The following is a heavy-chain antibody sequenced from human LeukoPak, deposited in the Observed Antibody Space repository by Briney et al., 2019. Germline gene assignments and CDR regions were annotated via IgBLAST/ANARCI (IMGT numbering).Heavy chain of an antibody. CDR2: IYQSGST. V-gene: IGHV4-4*02. J-gene: IGHJ6*02. CDR3: SGVAATDYYYYYGMDV. CDR1: GDPNYSRNW. D-gene: IGHD2-15*01. Sequence: PSETLSLTCAVSGDPNYSRNWWTWVRQTPGKGLEWIGEIYQSGSTNYNPSLKSRVTISVDTSKNQFSLKLSSVTAADTAVYYCSGVAATDYYYYYGMDVWGQGTTVTVSS.